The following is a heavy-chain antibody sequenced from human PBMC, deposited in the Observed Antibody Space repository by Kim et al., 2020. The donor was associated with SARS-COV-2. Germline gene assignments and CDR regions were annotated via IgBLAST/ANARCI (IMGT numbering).Heavy chain of an antibody. CDR1: GFSFSSYD. CDR2: VAYDGSDK. Sequence: GGSLRLSCAASGFSFSSYDMHWVRLAPGKGLEWVAFVAYDGSDKFYTDSVKGRFIISRENSRNTLYLQMNSLRAEDTAIYYCARVLAAGYSYAMDVWGQGTTVTVSS. J-gene: IGHJ6*02. V-gene: IGHV3-33*05. D-gene: IGHD3-16*01. CDR3: ARVLAAGYSYAMDV.